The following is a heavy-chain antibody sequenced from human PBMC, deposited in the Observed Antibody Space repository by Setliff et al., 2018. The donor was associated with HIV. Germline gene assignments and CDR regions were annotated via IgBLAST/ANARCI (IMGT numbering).Heavy chain of an antibody. CDR3: GRHAVPHYYDSSFPS. Sequence: SETLSLTCTVSGGSISSSSYYWGWIRQPTGKGLEWIGIIYSGGTNYYHSSLRSLVTISVDTSKNQFSLKLIPVTAADTVLYYCGRHAVPHYYDSSFPSWGPGTLVTVSS. CDR1: GGSISSSSYY. CDR2: IYSGGTN. J-gene: IGHJ5*02. D-gene: IGHD3-22*01. V-gene: IGHV4-39*07.